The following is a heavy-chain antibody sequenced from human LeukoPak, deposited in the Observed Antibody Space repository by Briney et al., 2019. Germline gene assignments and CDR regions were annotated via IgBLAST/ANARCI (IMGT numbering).Heavy chain of an antibody. D-gene: IGHD2-15*01. CDR1: GGSISTYY. Sequence: SETLSLTCTVSGGSISTYYWTWIRQPAGKGLEWIGRMYSSGITDYNPSLKSRVTMSVDMSKNQFSLKLSSVTAADTAVYYCARVACSGGSCHHFDYWGQGTLVTVSS. CDR2: MYSSGIT. J-gene: IGHJ4*02. CDR3: ARVACSGGSCHHFDY. V-gene: IGHV4-4*07.